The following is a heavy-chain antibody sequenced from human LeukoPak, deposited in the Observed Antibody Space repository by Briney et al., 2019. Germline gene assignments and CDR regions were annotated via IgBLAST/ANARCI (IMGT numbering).Heavy chain of an antibody. Sequence: ASVKVSCKASGYTFTSYYMHWVLQAPGQGLEWMGIINPSGGSTSYAQKFQGRVTMTRDMSTSTVYMELSSLRSEDTAVYYCARARAGTGTFDYWGQGTLVTVSS. CDR2: INPSGGST. CDR3: ARARAGTGTFDY. V-gene: IGHV1-46*01. D-gene: IGHD6-19*01. J-gene: IGHJ4*02. CDR1: GYTFTSYY.